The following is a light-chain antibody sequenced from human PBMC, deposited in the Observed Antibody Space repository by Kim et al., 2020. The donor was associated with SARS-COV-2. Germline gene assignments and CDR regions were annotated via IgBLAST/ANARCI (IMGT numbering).Light chain of an antibody. V-gene: IGLV3-1*01. CDR1: KLGDKY. J-gene: IGLJ3*02. Sequence: YELTQPPSVSVSPGQTASITCSGDKLGDKYACWYQQKPGQSPVLVIYQDSKRPSGIPERFSGSNSGNTATLTISGTQAMDEADYYCQAWDSSIYWVFGGGTQLTVL. CDR2: QDS. CDR3: QAWDSSIYWV.